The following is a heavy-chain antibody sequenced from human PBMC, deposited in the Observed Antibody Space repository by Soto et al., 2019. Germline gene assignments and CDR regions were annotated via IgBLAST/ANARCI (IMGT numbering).Heavy chain of an antibody. CDR1: GFTFSSYG. CDR3: ARKQGQWLENYYYGMDV. J-gene: IGHJ6*02. V-gene: IGHV3-33*01. D-gene: IGHD6-19*01. CDR2: IWYDGSNK. Sequence: GGSLRLSCAASGFTFSSYGMHWVRQAPGKGLEWVAVIWYDGSNKYYADSVKGRFTISRDNSKNTLYLQMNSLRAEDTAVYYCARKQGQWLENYYYGMDVWGQGTTVTVSS.